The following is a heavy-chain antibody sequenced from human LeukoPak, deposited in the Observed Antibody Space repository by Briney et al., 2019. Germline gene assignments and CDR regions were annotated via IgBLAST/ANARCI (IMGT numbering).Heavy chain of an antibody. CDR2: FDPEDGET. CDR1: GYTLTELS. CDR3: VRIHVMEQQLGWYFDL. Sequence: VASVKVSCKVSGYTLTELSMHWVRQAPGKGLEWMGGFDPEDGETIYAQKFQGRVTMTEDTSTDTAYMELSSLRSEDTAVYYCVRIHVMEQQLGWYFDLWGRGTLVTVSS. V-gene: IGHV1-24*01. J-gene: IGHJ2*01. D-gene: IGHD6-13*01.